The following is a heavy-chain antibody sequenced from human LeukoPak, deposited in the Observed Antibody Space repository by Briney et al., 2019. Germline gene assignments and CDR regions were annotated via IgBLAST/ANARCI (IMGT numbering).Heavy chain of an antibody. V-gene: IGHV1-3*04. CDR2: INTGSGER. CDR1: GYTFTSYL. J-gene: IGHJ4*02. Sequence: GAPVKVSCKASGYTFTSYLIHWVRQAPGQGLEWMGWINTGSGERKYLQKFQDRVTITRDTSASTAFMELSSLRSEDTALYYCARDNYYFDYWGQGTLVTVSS. CDR3: ARDNYYFDY.